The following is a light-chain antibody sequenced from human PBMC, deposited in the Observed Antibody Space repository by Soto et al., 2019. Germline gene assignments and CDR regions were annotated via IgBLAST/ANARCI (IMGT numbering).Light chain of an antibody. V-gene: IGKV1-5*03. CDR3: QQYNSYVT. CDR2: KAS. CDR1: QTINSW. Sequence: DIQMTQSPSTLSASVGDRVTITCRASQTINSWLAWYQQKPGTAPKLLIYKASSLQDGVPPRFSGSGSGTEFTLTITGLQPDDCATYFCQQYNSYVTFGGGTKVEIK. J-gene: IGKJ4*01.